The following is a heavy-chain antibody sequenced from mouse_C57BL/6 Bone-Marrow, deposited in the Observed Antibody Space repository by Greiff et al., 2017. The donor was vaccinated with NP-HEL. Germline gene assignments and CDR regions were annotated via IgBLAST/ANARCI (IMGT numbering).Heavy chain of an antibody. CDR1: GYTFTSYW. J-gene: IGHJ2*01. D-gene: IGHD1-3*01. CDR2: IHPNSGST. V-gene: IGHV1-64*01. Sequence: VQLQQPGAELVKPGASVKLSCKASGYTFTSYWMHWVKQRPGQGLEWIGMIHPNSGSTNYNEKFKSKATLTVDKSSSTAYMQLSSLTSEDSAVYYCARRGTKCDYFDYWGQGTTLTVSS. CDR3: ARRGTKCDYFDY.